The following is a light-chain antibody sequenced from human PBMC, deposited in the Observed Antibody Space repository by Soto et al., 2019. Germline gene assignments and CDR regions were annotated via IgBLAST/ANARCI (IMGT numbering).Light chain of an antibody. CDR1: ENIKNW. CDR2: DAS. CDR3: QQYDVHPKT. V-gene: IGKV1-5*01. J-gene: IGKJ1*01. Sequence: IHMTLSPSTLSASVGDRVTITCRASENIKNWLAWYQQTPGKAPKVLISDASRLETGVPSRFSGSGYGTDFTLTITSLQTDDFGTYHCQQYDVHPKTFGQGTKV.